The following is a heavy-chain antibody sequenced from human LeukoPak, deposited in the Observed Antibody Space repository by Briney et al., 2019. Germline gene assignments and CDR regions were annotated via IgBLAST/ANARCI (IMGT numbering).Heavy chain of an antibody. J-gene: IGHJ3*02. Sequence: SETLSLTCAVYGGSFSGYYWSWIRQPPGKGLEWIGEINHSGSTNYNPSLKSRVTISVDTSKNQFSLKLSSVTAADTAVYYCAIPYYDSSGYYYGDAFDIWGQGTMVTVSS. CDR1: GGSFSGYY. D-gene: IGHD3-22*01. CDR3: AIPYYDSSGYYYGDAFDI. CDR2: INHSGST. V-gene: IGHV4-34*01.